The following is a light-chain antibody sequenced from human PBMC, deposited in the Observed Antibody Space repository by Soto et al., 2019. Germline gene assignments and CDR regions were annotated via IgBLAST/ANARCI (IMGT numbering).Light chain of an antibody. Sequence: IQLTQSPSSLSASVGDRVTFTCRASEDISSYLAWYQQKPGTAPKLLIYAASALHSGVPSRFSGSGSGSDFTLTISSLQPEDFAIYFCQQLKNYPITFGQGTRLEI. V-gene: IGKV1-9*01. CDR3: QQLKNYPIT. CDR1: EDISSY. J-gene: IGKJ5*01. CDR2: AAS.